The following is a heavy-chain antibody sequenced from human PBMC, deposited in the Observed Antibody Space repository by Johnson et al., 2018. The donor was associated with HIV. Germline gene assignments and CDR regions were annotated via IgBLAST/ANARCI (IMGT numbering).Heavy chain of an antibody. Sequence: QVQLVESGGGVVQPGRSLRLSCVASGFTFRSYGMHWVRQAPGKGLEWVAFVSYDGTNEFYADSVKGRFTVSRDSSKNTLFLQMNSVRAEDTAVYYCARGLGSRSAFDIWGQGTMVTVSS. J-gene: IGHJ3*02. V-gene: IGHV3-30*03. CDR2: VSYDGTNE. CDR3: ARGLGSRSAFDI. D-gene: IGHD2-2*01. CDR1: GFTFRSYG.